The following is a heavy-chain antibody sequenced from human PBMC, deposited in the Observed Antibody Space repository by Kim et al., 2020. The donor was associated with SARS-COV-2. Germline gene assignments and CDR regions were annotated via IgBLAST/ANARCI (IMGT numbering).Heavy chain of an antibody. CDR2: ISASGDRT. Sequence: GGSLRLSCAASGFTFRSYPMIWVRQPPGKGPEGVSSISASGDRTYYSSDSLKGRFTISRDNSRNTLYLQMNSLRAEDTAVYYCAKVISQTDYYWYGMDVWGQGTTVTVCS. CDR1: GFTFRSYP. CDR3: AKVISQTDYYWYGMDV. V-gene: IGHV3-23*01. J-gene: IGHJ6*02.